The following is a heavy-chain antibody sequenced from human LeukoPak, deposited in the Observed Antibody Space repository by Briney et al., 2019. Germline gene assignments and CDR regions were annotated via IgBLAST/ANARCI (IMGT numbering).Heavy chain of an antibody. V-gene: IGHV4-39*07. D-gene: IGHD2-15*01. CDR2: IYYSGSP. Sequence: SETLSLTCTVSGGSISSSSYYWGWIRQPPGKGLEWIGSIYYSGSPYYNPSLKSRVTISVDTSKKQFSLKLSSVTAADTAVYYCARSTYCSGGSCSHNWFDPWGQGTLVTVSS. J-gene: IGHJ5*02. CDR3: ARSTYCSGGSCSHNWFDP. CDR1: GGSISSSSYY.